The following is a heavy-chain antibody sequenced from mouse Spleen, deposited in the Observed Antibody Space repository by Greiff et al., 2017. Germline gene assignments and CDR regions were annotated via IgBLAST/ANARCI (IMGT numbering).Heavy chain of an antibody. J-gene: IGHJ2*01. CDR1: GYTFTSYW. CDR3: AMGGFDY. Sequence: QVQLQQPGAELVMPGASVKLSCKASGYTFTSYWMHWVKQRPGQGLEWIGEIDPSDSYTNYNQKFKGKATLTVDKSSSTAYMQLSSLTSEDSAVYYCAMGGFDYWGQGTTLTVSS. V-gene: IGHV1-69*01. CDR2: IDPSDSYT.